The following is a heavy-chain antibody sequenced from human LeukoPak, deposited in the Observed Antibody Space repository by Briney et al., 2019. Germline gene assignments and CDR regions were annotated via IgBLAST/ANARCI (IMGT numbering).Heavy chain of an antibody. J-gene: IGHJ4*02. CDR2: INGYNGKT. Sequence: ASVKVSCKASGYTFTSYGISWVRQAPGQGLEWMGWINGYNGKTRYAENFQGRVTLTTDTSTSTAYMELRNLRSDDTALYYCARDQGVYYDSTGYVFDNWGQGTLVTVSS. D-gene: IGHD3-22*01. CDR3: ARDQGVYYDSTGYVFDN. V-gene: IGHV1-18*01. CDR1: GYTFTSYG.